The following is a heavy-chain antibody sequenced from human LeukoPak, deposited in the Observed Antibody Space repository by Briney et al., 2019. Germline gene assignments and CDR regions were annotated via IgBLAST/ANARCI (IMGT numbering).Heavy chain of an antibody. CDR2: VYYSGAT. V-gene: IGHV4-59*03. CDR3: ARYDQVGSTRWFDP. D-gene: IGHD1-26*01. J-gene: IGHJ5*02. CDR1: GGSISTYY. Sequence: PSETLSLTCTVSGGSISTYYWSWIRQPPEEGLEWIGNVYYSGATYYNPSLKSRVTISIDTSENQFSLKLNSVTAADTAVYYCARYDQVGSTRWFDPWGQGILVTVSS.